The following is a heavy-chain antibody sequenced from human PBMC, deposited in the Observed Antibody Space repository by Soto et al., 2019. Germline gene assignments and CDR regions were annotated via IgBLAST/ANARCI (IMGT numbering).Heavy chain of an antibody. CDR3: AKVPWEIVLMVYEH. D-gene: IGHD2-8*01. CDR2: ISGSGGST. J-gene: IGHJ4*02. CDR1: GFTFSSYA. Sequence: GGSLRLSCAASGFTFSSYAMSWVRQAPGKGLEWVSAISGSGGSTYYADSVKGRFTISRDNPKNTLYLQMNSLRAEDTAVYYCAKVPWEIVLMVYEHWGQGTLVTSPQ. V-gene: IGHV3-23*01.